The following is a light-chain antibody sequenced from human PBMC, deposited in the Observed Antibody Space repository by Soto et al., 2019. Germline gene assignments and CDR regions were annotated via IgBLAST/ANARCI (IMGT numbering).Light chain of an antibody. CDR1: QSVGGY. J-gene: IGKJ4*01. CDR3: HQRSKWPPLT. Sequence: EIVLTQSPATLSLSPGERATLSCRASQSVGGYLDWYQQKPGQAPRLLIYDASNRASGIPARFSGSGSGTDFTPTISSLEPEDLAVFYCHQRSKWPPLTFGGGTKVEIK. CDR2: DAS. V-gene: IGKV3-11*01.